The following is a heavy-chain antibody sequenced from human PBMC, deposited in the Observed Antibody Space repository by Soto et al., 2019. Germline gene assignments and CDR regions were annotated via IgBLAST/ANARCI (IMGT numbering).Heavy chain of an antibody. V-gene: IGHV3-9*01. D-gene: IGHD5-12*01. CDR1: GFTFDDYA. J-gene: IGHJ4*02. CDR3: AKGLYSGYANFDS. Sequence: EVQLVESGGGLVQPGRSLRLSCAASGFTFDDYAMHWVRQAPGKGREWVSGISWNGGSVGYADSVKGRFTISRDNAKNSLYLQMNSLRAEDTALYYCAKGLYSGYANFDSWGQGTLVTVSS. CDR2: ISWNGGSV.